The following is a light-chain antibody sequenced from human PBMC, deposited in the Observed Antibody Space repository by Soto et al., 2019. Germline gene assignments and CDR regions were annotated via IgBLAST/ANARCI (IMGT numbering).Light chain of an antibody. Sequence: QSALTQPRSVSGSPGQSVTISCTGTRSDVGAYNYVSRYQQHPGKAPKLMVFDVSERPSGVPDRFSGSKSANTASLTISGLQSEDEADYFCSSYAGGYTFVFGTGTKLTVL. J-gene: IGLJ1*01. CDR2: DVS. CDR1: RSDVGAYNY. CDR3: SSYAGGYTFV. V-gene: IGLV2-11*01.